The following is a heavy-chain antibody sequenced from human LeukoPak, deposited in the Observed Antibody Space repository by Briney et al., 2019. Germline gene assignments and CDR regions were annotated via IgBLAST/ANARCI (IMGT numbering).Heavy chain of an antibody. Sequence: GGSLRLSRAASGFTFSSYAMHWVRQAPGKGLEWVAVISYDGSNKYYADSVKGRFTISRDNAKNSLYLQMNSLRAEDTAVYYCAKDSYSKGDFWGQGVLVTVSS. V-gene: IGHV3-30-3*01. D-gene: IGHD6-13*01. CDR2: ISYDGSNK. J-gene: IGHJ4*02. CDR3: AKDSYSKGDF. CDR1: GFTFSSYA.